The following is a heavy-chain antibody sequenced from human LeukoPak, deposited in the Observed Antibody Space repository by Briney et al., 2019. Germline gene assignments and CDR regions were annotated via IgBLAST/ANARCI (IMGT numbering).Heavy chain of an antibody. CDR3: ASEAFWSGYQIDY. D-gene: IGHD3-3*01. J-gene: IGHJ4*02. Sequence: SVKVSCKASGGTFSSYAISWVRQAPGQGLEWMGRIIPILGIANYAQKFQGRVTITADKSTSTAYMELSSLRSEDTAVYYCASEAFWSGYQIDYWGLGTLVTVSS. V-gene: IGHV1-69*04. CDR1: GGTFSSYA. CDR2: IIPILGIA.